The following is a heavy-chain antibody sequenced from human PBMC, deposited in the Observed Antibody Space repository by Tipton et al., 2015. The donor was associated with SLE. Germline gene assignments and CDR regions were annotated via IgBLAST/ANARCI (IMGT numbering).Heavy chain of an antibody. CDR3: ARDLGSSWIDY. CDR1: GGSISSGGYY. V-gene: IGHV4-31*03. D-gene: IGHD6-13*01. J-gene: IGHJ4*02. Sequence: LSLTCTVSGGSISSGGYYWSWIRQHPGKGLEWIGYIYYSGSTYYNPSLKSRVSISVDTSKNQFSLKLSSVTAADTAVYYCARDLGSSWIDYWGQGTLVTVSS. CDR2: IYYSGST.